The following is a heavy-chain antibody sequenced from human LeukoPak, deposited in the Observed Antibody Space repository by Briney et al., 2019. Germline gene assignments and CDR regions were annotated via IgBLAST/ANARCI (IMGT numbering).Heavy chain of an antibody. J-gene: IGHJ4*02. CDR3: AIDLRDYDWGSYRRFDY. CDR1: GYTLTELS. CDR2: FNPEDGET. V-gene: IGHV1-24*01. D-gene: IGHD3-16*02. Sequence: ASVKVSCKVSGYTLTELSMHWVRQAPGKGLEWMGGFNPEDGETIYAQKFQGRVTMTEDTSTDTAYMELSSLRSEGTAVYYCAIDLRDYDWGSYRRFDYWGQGTLVTVSS.